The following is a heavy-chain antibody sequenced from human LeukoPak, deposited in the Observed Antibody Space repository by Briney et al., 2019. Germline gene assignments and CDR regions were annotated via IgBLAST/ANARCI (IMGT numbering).Heavy chain of an antibody. CDR1: GFTFSSYA. Sequence: PGGSLRLSCAASGFTFSSYAMSWVRQAPGKGLEWVSAISGSGGSTYYADSVKGRFTISRDNSKNTLYLQMNSLRAEDTAVYHCAKDTVTTYYDILTGYYNPTASYWGQGTLVTVSS. D-gene: IGHD3-9*01. J-gene: IGHJ4*02. CDR3: AKDTVTTYYDILTGYYNPTASY. V-gene: IGHV3-23*01. CDR2: ISGSGGST.